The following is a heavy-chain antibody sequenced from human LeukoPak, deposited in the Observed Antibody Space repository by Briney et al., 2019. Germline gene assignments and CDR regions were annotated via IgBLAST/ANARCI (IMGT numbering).Heavy chain of an antibody. Sequence: PGGSLRLSCAASGFTFSTYDMHWVREATGKGLDWVSAIDTIGNTYYAGSVQGRFTISRDNAWNSLYPHMNSLRDRDTAVYYCIRRRTGHHEYGMDVWGQGTTVTVSS. CDR1: GFTFSTYD. D-gene: IGHD7-27*01. J-gene: IGHJ6*02. CDR3: IRRRTGHHEYGMDV. CDR2: IDTIGNT. V-gene: IGHV3-13*01.